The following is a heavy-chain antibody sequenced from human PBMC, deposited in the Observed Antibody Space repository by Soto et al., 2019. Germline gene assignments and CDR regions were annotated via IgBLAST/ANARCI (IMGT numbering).Heavy chain of an antibody. Sequence: PSETLSLTCTVSGGSISSGDYYWSWIRQPPGKGLGWIGSIYYSGSTYYNPSLKSRVTISVDTSKNQFSLKLSSVTAADTAVYYCARHAVGATTYYYYGMDVWGQGTTVTVSS. CDR2: IYYSGST. D-gene: IGHD1-26*01. V-gene: IGHV4-30-4*01. CDR3: ARHAVGATTYYYYGMDV. CDR1: GGSISSGDYY. J-gene: IGHJ6*02.